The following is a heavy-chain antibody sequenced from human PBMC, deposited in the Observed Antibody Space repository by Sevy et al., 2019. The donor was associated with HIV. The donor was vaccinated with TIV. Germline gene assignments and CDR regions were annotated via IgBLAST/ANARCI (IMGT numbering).Heavy chain of an antibody. CDR3: ATDSDYSNYGGFRAFDY. J-gene: IGHJ4*02. CDR1: GYTLTELS. V-gene: IGHV1-24*01. Sequence: ASVKVSCKVSGYTLTELSMHWVRQAPRKGLEWMGGFDPEDGETIYAQKFQGRVTMTEDTSTDTAYMELSSLRSEDTAVYYCATDSDYSNYGGFRAFDYWGQGTLVTVSS. D-gene: IGHD4-4*01. CDR2: FDPEDGET.